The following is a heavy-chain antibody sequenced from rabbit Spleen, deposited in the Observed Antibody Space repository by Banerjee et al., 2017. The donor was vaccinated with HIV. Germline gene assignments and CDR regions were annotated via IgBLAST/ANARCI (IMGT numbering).Heavy chain of an antibody. J-gene: IGHJ6*01. D-gene: IGHD1-1*01. CDR3: ARDTSSSFSSYGMDL. V-gene: IGHV1S45*01. CDR2: IAGSSSGFT. CDR1: GFSFSNKAV. Sequence: QEQLVESGGGLVRPEGSLKLSCKASGFSFSNKAVMCWVRQAPGKGLEWIACIAGSSSGFTYSATWAQGRFTCSKTSSTTVTLQMTRLTAADTATYFCARDTSSSFSSYGMDLWGPGTLVTVS.